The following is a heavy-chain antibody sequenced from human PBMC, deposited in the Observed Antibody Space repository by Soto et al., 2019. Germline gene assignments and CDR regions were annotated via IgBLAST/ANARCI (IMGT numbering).Heavy chain of an antibody. Sequence: ETLSGSCTVSVGSINSNNYYWGWFLQPPGKRLEWIGSIYYSGAIYHNPSLKSRVTISVDTSNNHFSLEMTSVTAADTAMYYCARHVDDRIVGVSTFDHWGQGTLVTVSS. J-gene: IGHJ4*02. CDR3: ARHVDDRIVGVSTFDH. D-gene: IGHD1-26*01. V-gene: IGHV4-39*01. CDR2: IYYSGAI. CDR1: VGSINSNNYY.